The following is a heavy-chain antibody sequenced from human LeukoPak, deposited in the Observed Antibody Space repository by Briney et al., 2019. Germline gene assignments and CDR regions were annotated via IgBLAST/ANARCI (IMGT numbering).Heavy chain of an antibody. CDR1: GYTFTSYD. V-gene: IGHV1-8*01. J-gene: IGHJ4*02. CDR2: MSPNSGDT. D-gene: IGHD7-27*01. CDR3: ARGPPNWGYGY. Sequence: PRASVKVSCKASGYTFTSYDFNWVRQAPGQRPEWMGWMSPNSGDTGYAQKFQDRVTMTRNTSISTAYMELSSLRSDDTAVYYCARGPPNWGYGYWGPGTLVTVSS.